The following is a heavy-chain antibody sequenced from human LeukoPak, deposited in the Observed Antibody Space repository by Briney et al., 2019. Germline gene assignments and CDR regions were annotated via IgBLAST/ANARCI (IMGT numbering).Heavy chain of an antibody. D-gene: IGHD1-26*01. J-gene: IGHJ3*02. Sequence: GGSLRLSCAASGVTIGSYSRNWVRQAPGKGLEWVSYISSSGTTIYYADSVKGRFTISRDNGKNSLYLQMNSLRAEGPAVYCLSIEGISGRYCRAFDIWGQGTPVTVSS. V-gene: IGHV3-48*01. CDR1: GVTIGSYS. CDR2: ISSSGTTI. CDR3: SIEGISGRYCRAFDI.